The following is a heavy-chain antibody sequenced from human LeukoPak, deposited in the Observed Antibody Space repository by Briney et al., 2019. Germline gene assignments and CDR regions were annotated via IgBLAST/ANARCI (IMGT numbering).Heavy chain of an antibody. Sequence: PGGSLRLSCAASGFTFSSYGMHWVRQAPGKGLEWVAVISYDGSNKYYADSVKGRFTISRDNSKNTLYLQMNSLRAEDTAVYYCAKDRSKWELLAEGLAFDYWGQGTLVTVSS. J-gene: IGHJ4*02. CDR3: AKDRSKWELLAEGLAFDY. V-gene: IGHV3-30*18. CDR2: ISYDGSNK. CDR1: GFTFSSYG. D-gene: IGHD1-26*01.